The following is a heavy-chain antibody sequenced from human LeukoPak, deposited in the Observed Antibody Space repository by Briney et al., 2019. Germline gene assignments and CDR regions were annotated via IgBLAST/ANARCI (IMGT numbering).Heavy chain of an antibody. CDR3: AKGRTYFDY. Sequence: PGGSLRLSCAASGFTFISYALSWVRQAPGKGLEWVSSIGATGGTTYYADSVKGRFTISRDNSKNTLYLQMNSLRAEDTAVYHCAKGRTYFDYWGHGTLVTVSS. V-gene: IGHV3-23*01. CDR2: IGATGGTT. CDR1: GFTFISYA. J-gene: IGHJ4*01.